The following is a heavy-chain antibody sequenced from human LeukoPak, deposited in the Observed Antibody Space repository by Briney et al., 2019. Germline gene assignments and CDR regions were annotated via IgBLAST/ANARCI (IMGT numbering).Heavy chain of an antibody. CDR2: INPNSGGT. CDR3: ARGPIVVVPAAIPFDP. CDR1: GYTFTSYD. J-gene: IGHJ5*02. V-gene: IGHV1-2*02. D-gene: IGHD2-2*01. Sequence: ASVKVSCKASGYTFTSYDINWVRQATGQGLEWMGWINPNSGGTNYAQKFQGRVTMTRDTSISTAYMELSRLRSEDTAVYYCARGPIVVVPAAIPFDPWGQGTLVTVSS.